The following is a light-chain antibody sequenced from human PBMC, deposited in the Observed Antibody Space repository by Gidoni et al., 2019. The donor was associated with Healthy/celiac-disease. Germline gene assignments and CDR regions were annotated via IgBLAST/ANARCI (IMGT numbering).Light chain of an antibody. CDR3: QEWDSRVV. J-gene: IGLJ2*01. CDR2: QDS. Sequence: SYELTHPPSVSVSPGQTASITCSGEYLGDKYGCWNHQKAGQSPLLVNYQDSKRPSGIPERFSGSNTGNKATLTISGTQAMDEAEYYCQEWDSRVVLGGGTKLNVL. V-gene: IGLV3-1*01. CDR1: YLGDKY.